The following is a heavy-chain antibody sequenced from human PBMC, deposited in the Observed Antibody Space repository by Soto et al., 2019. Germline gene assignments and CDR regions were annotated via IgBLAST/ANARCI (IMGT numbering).Heavy chain of an antibody. J-gene: IGHJ5*02. Sequence: ASVKVSCKASGYTFTGYYMHWVRQAPGQGLEWMGWINPNSGGTNYAQKFQGRVTMTRDTSISTAYMELSRLRSDDTAVYYCARGNYDILTGYYRNWFDPWGQGTLVTVSS. CDR2: INPNSGGT. CDR1: GYTFTGYY. CDR3: ARGNYDILTGYYRNWFDP. D-gene: IGHD3-9*01. V-gene: IGHV1-2*02.